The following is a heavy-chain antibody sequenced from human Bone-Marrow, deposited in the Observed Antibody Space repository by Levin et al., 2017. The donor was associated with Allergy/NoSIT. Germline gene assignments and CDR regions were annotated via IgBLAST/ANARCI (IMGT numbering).Heavy chain of an antibody. CDR1: GFTFSSYS. V-gene: IGHV3-21*01. Sequence: GESLKISCAASGFTFSSYSMNWVRQAPGKGLEWVSSISSSSSYIYYADSVKGRFTISRDNAKNSLYLQMNSLRAEDTAVYYCARDTLQGVIINPGDWFDPWGQGTLVTVSS. D-gene: IGHD3-10*01. J-gene: IGHJ5*02. CDR2: ISSSSSYI. CDR3: ARDTLQGVIINPGDWFDP.